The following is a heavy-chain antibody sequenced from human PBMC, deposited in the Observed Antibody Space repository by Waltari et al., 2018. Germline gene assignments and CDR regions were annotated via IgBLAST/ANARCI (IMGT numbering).Heavy chain of an antibody. CDR1: GDSVSSNSAA. J-gene: IGHJ3*02. CDR3: AREAVAGTLAVVLDGPGRAFDI. Sequence: QVQLQQSGPGLVKPSQTLSLTCAISGDSVSSNSAAWNWIRQSPSRGLEWLGRTYYRSKWYNDYAVSVKSRITINPDTSKNQFSLQLNSVTPEDTAVYYCAREAVAGTLAVVLDGPGRAFDIWGQGTMVTVSS. D-gene: IGHD6-19*01. V-gene: IGHV6-1*01. CDR2: TYYRSKWYN.